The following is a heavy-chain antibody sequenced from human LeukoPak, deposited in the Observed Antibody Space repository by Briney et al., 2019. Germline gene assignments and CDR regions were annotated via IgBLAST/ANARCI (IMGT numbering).Heavy chain of an antibody. Sequence: PSETLSLTCAVSGGSISSGGYSWSWIRQPPGKGLAWIGYIYHSGSTYYNPSLKSRVTISVDTSKNQFSLKLSSVTAADTAVYYCARCGGHKHGYSSSWYDDWFDPWGQGTLVTVSS. D-gene: IGHD6-13*01. CDR1: GGSISSGGYS. J-gene: IGHJ5*02. CDR3: ARCGGHKHGYSSSWYDDWFDP. V-gene: IGHV4-30-2*01. CDR2: IYHSGST.